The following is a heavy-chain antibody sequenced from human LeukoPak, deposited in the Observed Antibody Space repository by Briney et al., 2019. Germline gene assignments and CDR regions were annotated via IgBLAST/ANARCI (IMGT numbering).Heavy chain of an antibody. CDR1: GGSISSSSYY. CDR3: ARRQLVHNWFDP. D-gene: IGHD6-13*01. Sequence: ASETLSLTCTVSGGSISSSSYYWGWIRQPPGKGLEWIGSIYYSGSTYYSPSLKSRVTISVDTSKNQFSLKLSSVTAADTAVYYCARRQLVHNWFDPWGQGTLVTVSS. J-gene: IGHJ5*02. CDR2: IYYSGST. V-gene: IGHV4-39*01.